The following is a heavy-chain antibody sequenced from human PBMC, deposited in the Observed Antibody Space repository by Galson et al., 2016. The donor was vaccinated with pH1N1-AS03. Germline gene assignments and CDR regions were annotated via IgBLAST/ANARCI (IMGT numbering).Heavy chain of an antibody. CDR2: IYDSGNT. CDR3: AFVSLAYCSSTSCFRFDP. Sequence: SETLSLTCSVSGGSISGNFWTWIRQPAGEGLEWIGLIYDSGNTFYNPSLKSRVSISVDTSKNQFSLKLNSVTAADTAVYYCAFVSLAYCSSTSCFRFDPWGQGTLVTVSS. J-gene: IGHJ5*02. V-gene: IGHV4-59*06. CDR1: GGSISGNF. D-gene: IGHD2-2*01.